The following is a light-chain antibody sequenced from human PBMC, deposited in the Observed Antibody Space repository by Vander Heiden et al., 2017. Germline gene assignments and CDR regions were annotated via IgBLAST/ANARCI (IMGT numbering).Light chain of an antibody. Sequence: QLVLTQSPSASASLGASVKLTCTLSSGHSTYAIAWHQQQPEKGPRYLMKLNIDGTYNKGDGIPGRFSGSSSGAERYLTISSLQSEDEADYYCQTWGTGMPHVVFGGGTKLTVL. CDR3: QTWGTGMPHVV. CDR1: SGHSTYA. V-gene: IGLV4-69*01. CDR2: LNIDGTY. J-gene: IGLJ2*01.